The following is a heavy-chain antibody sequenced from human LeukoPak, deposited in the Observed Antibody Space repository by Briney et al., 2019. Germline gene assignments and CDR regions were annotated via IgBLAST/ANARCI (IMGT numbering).Heavy chain of an antibody. CDR2: ISYDGSNK. V-gene: IGHV3-30*18. J-gene: IGHJ4*02. CDR3: ANLPL. CDR1: GFTFSSYG. Sequence: PGTSLRLSCAASGFTFSSYGMHWVRQAPGKGLEWVAVISYDGSNKYYADSVKGRFTISRDNSKNTLYLQMNSLRPEDAAVYYCANLPLWGQGTLVTVSS.